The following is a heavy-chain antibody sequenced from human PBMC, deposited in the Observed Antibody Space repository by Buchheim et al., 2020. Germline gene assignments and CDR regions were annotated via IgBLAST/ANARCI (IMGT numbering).Heavy chain of an antibody. J-gene: IGHJ6*02. CDR3: ARENRDGYRNGVDV. CDR2: IRYSGTT. CDR1: GGSISNSAYF. V-gene: IGHV4-39*07. Sequence: QLQLQESGPGLVKPSETLSLTCTVSGGSISNSAYFWGWIRQPPGKGPEWIATIRYSGTTSFNPSLQNRVTISVDTSKNTFSLTLRSVTAADTALYYCARENRDGYRNGVDVWGQGTT. D-gene: IGHD5-24*01.